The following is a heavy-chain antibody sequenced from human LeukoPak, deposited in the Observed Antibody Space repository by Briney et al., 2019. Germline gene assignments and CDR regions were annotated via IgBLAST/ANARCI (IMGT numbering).Heavy chain of an antibody. CDR3: ARANRYDLYFDY. CDR2: IYYSGSS. Sequence: SETLPLTCTVSGGYISSYYWSWIRQPPGKGLEWIGYIYYSGSSNYNPSLKSRVTISVDTSKNQISLKLSSVTAADTAVYYCARANRYDLYFDYWGQGTLVTVSS. J-gene: IGHJ4*02. D-gene: IGHD5-12*01. CDR1: GGYISSYY. V-gene: IGHV4-59*01.